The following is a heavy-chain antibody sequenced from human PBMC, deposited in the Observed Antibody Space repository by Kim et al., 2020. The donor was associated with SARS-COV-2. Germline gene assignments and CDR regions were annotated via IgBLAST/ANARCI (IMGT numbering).Heavy chain of an antibody. V-gene: IGHV3-64D*09. J-gene: IGHJ4*02. Sequence: GGSLRLSCSASGFNFSTYSMYWVRQAPGKGLECLSGISGKGDDTYYVDSVKDRFTISRDNSKNTLFLQMTSLRDEDTALYYCVKDYFIGGGFFDYWGQGILVTVSS. CDR3: VKDYFIGGGFFDY. CDR1: GFNFSTYS. CDR2: ISGKGDDT. D-gene: IGHD2-15*01.